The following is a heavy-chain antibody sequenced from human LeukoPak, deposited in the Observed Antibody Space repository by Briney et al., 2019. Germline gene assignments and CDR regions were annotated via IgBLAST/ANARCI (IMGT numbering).Heavy chain of an antibody. Sequence: GGSLRLSCAASGFTFSNYWMSWVRQAPGKGLEWVANIKQDGSGKYYVDSVKGRFSISRDNAKNSLYLQMSNLRAEDTAVYFCARGGGLDVWGQGATVTVSS. CDR1: GFTFSNYW. CDR3: ARGGGLDV. J-gene: IGHJ6*02. D-gene: IGHD3-16*01. CDR2: IKQDGSGK. V-gene: IGHV3-7*03.